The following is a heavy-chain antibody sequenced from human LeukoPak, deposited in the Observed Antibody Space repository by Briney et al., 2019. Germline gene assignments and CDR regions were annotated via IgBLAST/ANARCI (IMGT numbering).Heavy chain of an antibody. V-gene: IGHV4-59*01. D-gene: IGHD2-21*02. CDR1: GGSISSYY. Sequence: PSETLSLTCTVSGGSISSYYWSWIRQPPGKGLEWIGYIYYSGSTNYNPPLKSRVTISVDTSKNQFSLKLSSVTAADTAVYYCARSDPVVTAIFNFDYWGQGTLVTVSS. CDR3: ARSDPVVTAIFNFDY. J-gene: IGHJ4*02. CDR2: IYYSGST.